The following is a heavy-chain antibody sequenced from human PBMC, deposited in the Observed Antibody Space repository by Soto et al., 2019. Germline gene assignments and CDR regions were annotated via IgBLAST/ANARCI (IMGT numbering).Heavy chain of an antibody. CDR2: IYYSGST. CDR3: ARHISTFDPSIAARVPENWFDP. D-gene: IGHD6-6*01. V-gene: IGHV4-39*01. J-gene: IGHJ5*02. CDR1: GDSISSSSYY. Sequence: PSETLSLTCTVSGDSISSSSYYWGWIRQPPGKGLEWTGSIYYSGSTYYNPSLKSRVTISVDTSKNQFSLKLSSVTAADTAVYYCARHISTFDPSIAARVPENWFDPWGQGTLVTVSS.